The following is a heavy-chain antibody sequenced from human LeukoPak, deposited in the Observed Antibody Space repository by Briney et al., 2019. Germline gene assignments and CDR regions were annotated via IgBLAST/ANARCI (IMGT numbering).Heavy chain of an antibody. V-gene: IGHV1-69*01. D-gene: IGHD2-15*01. CDR1: GGTFSSYA. CDR3: ARVQWDYCSDGSCYGGVFDY. CDR2: IIPIFGTA. J-gene: IGHJ4*02. Sequence: SSVKVSCKASGGTFSSYAISWVRQAPGQGLEWMGGIIPIFGTANYAQKFQGRVTITADESTSTAYMELSSLRSEDTAVYYCARVQWDYCSDGSCYGGVFDYWGQGTLVTVSS.